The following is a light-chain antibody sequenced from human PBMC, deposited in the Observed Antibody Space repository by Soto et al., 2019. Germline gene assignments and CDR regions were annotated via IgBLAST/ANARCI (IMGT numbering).Light chain of an antibody. CDR3: QQYNNWLPRT. V-gene: IGKV3-15*01. CDR1: QSVSSN. CDR2: GAS. J-gene: IGKJ1*01. Sequence: EIVMTQSPATLSVSPGERATLSCRARQSVSSNLAWYQQKPGQAPRLLIHGASTRATGIPARFSGSGSGTEFTLTISSLQSEDFAVYYCQQYNNWLPRTFGQGTKVEI.